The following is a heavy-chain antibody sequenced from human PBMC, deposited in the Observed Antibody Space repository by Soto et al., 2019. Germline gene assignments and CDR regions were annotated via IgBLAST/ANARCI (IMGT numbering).Heavy chain of an antibody. Sequence: GGSLRLSCAASGFTFSSYAMHWVRQAPGKGLEWVAVISYDGSNKYYADSVKGRFTISRDNSKNTLYLQMNSLRAEDTAVYYCAREDPTTLHFDYWGQGTLVTVSS. CDR2: ISYDGSNK. V-gene: IGHV3-30-3*01. J-gene: IGHJ4*02. D-gene: IGHD2-15*01. CDR1: GFTFSSYA. CDR3: AREDPTTLHFDY.